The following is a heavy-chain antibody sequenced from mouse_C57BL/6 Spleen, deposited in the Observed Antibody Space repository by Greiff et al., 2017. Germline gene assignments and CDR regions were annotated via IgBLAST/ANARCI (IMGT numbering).Heavy chain of an antibody. V-gene: IGHV1-64*01. CDR2: IHPNSGST. CDR3: ARGVYDGYPPFAY. CDR1: GYTFTSYW. Sequence: VQLQQPGAELVKPGASVKLSCKASGYTFTSYWMHWVKQRPGQGLEWIGMIHPNSGSTNYNEKFKSKATLTVDKSSSTAYMQLSSLTSEDSAVYYCARGVYDGYPPFAYWGQGTLVTVSA. D-gene: IGHD2-3*01. J-gene: IGHJ3*01.